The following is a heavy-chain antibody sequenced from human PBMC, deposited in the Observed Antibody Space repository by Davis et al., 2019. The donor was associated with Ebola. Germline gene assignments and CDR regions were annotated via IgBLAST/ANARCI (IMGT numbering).Heavy chain of an antibody. Sequence: GESLKISCKASGYSFTFFSIGWVRQVPGRGLEWIALFYPGDSNTKYSPSFRGQVTISADKSTTTAYLQWSSLRASDTAMYYCARLRGMTGFNFWGQGTLVTVSS. CDR2: FYPGDSNT. V-gene: IGHV5-51*01. J-gene: IGHJ4*02. D-gene: IGHD1-1*01. CDR1: GYSFTFFS. CDR3: ARLRGMTGFNF.